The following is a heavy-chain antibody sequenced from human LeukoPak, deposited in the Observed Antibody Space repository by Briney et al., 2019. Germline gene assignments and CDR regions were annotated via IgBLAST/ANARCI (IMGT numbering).Heavy chain of an antibody. CDR1: GGSFSGYY. CDR3: ARVRCSSTSCLYFDY. J-gene: IGHJ4*02. Sequence: SETLSLTCAVCGGSFSGYYWSWIRQPPGKGLEWIGEINHSGSTNYNPSLKSRVTISVDTSKNQFPLKLSSVTAADTAVYYCARVRCSSTSCLYFDYWGQGTLVTVSS. V-gene: IGHV4-34*01. CDR2: INHSGST. D-gene: IGHD2-2*01.